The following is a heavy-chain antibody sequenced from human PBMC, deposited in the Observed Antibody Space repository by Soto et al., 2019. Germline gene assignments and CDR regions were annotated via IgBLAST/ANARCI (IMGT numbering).Heavy chain of an antibody. J-gene: IGHJ4*02. Sequence: GGSLRLSCAASGFTVSSNYMSWVRQAPGKGLEWVSVIYSGGSTYYADSVKGRFTISRDNSKNTLYLQMNSLRAEDTAVYYCARGKKDTARFDYWGQGTLVTVSS. CDR2: IYSGGST. CDR3: ARGKKDTARFDY. D-gene: IGHD5-18*01. V-gene: IGHV3-53*01. CDR1: GFTVSSNY.